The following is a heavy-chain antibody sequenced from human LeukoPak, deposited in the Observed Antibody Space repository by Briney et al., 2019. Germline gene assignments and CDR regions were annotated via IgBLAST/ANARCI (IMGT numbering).Heavy chain of an antibody. CDR3: ARNSLSVGGQSEYFQH. D-gene: IGHD3-10*01. Sequence: SVKVSCKASGGTFSSYTISWVRQAPGQGLEWMGRIIPILGIANYAQKFQGRVTITADKSTSTAYMELSSLRSEDTAMYYCARNSLSVGGQSEYFQHWGQGTLVTVSS. CDR2: IIPILGIA. V-gene: IGHV1-69*02. CDR1: GGTFSSYT. J-gene: IGHJ1*01.